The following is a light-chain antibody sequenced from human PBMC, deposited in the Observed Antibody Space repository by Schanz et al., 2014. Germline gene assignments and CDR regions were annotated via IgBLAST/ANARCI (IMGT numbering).Light chain of an antibody. J-gene: IGKJ3*01. V-gene: IGKV3-20*01. CDR1: QSVSSSY. Sequence: EIVLTQSPGTLSLFPGERATLSCRASQSVSSSYLAWYRQKPGQAPRLLIYGASTRATGIPARFSGSGSVTEFTLTISRLEPEDIAVYYRQQYGGSLPFTFGPGTKVDIK. CDR3: QQYGGSLPFT. CDR2: GAS.